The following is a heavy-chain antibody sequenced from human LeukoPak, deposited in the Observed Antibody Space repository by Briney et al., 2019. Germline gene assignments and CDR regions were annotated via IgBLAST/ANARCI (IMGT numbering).Heavy chain of an antibody. CDR1: GFTFSSHW. CDR3: ARDLEDLTYYYYYMDV. D-gene: IGHD1-1*01. V-gene: IGHV3-30*03. Sequence: GGSLRLSCAASGFTFSSHWMSWVRQAPGKGLEWVAVISYDGNYQYYTDSVKGRFTFSRDNSKNTLYLQMNSLTTEDTAVYYCARDLEDLTYYYYYMDVWGKGTTVTVSS. J-gene: IGHJ6*03. CDR2: ISYDGNYQ.